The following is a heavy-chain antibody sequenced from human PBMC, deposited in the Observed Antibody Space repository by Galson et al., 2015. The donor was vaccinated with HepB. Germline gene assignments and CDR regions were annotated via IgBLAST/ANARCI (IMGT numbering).Heavy chain of an antibody. Sequence: QSGAEVKKPGESLKISCKGSGYSFATYWIAWVRQMPEKGLEWMGLIYPGDSDTRYSPSFQGQVTMSADRSISTAYLQWNSLKASDTAMYYCARLFGYSSEPFDWWGQGTLVTVSS. CDR2: IYPGDSDT. D-gene: IGHD5-18*01. CDR1: GYSFATYW. V-gene: IGHV5-51*01. CDR3: ARLFGYSSEPFDW. J-gene: IGHJ4*02.